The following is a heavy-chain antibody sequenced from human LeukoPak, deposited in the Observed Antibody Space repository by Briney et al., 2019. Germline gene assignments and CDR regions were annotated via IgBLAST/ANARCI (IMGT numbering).Heavy chain of an antibody. D-gene: IGHD2-15*01. J-gene: IGHJ5*02. CDR1: GFAFSNYW. V-gene: IGHV3-74*01. Sequence: GGSLRLSCAASGFAFSNYWMHWVRQAPGKGLVWVSRINSDGSETVYPDFVRGRFTISRDNAKNTLSLQMNSLRVEDTAVYYCARGPVGLLDLNAWGQGILVTVSP. CDR3: ARGPVGLLDLNA. CDR2: INSDGSET.